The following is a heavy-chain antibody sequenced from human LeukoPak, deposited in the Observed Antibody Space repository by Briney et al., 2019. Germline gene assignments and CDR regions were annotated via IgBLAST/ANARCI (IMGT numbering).Heavy chain of an antibody. CDR3: ARMYDF. J-gene: IGHJ4*02. Sequence: GGSLRLSCVVSGFTFSNYEMNWVRQAPGKGLEWVSYISSSGSTTYYADSVKGDFTINRDNVKNTLFLQMNSLRDEDTAVYFYARMYDFWGQGHRITVTS. CDR1: GFTFSNYE. CDR2: ISSSGSTT. V-gene: IGHV3-48*03.